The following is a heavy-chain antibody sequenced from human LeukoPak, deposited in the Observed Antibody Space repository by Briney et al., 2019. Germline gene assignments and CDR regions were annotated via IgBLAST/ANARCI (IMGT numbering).Heavy chain of an antibody. CDR1: GFTVSSNY. J-gene: IGHJ4*02. CDR3: ARSTWVVPAVAFFFDS. D-gene: IGHD2-2*01. CDR2: IYSDGRT. Sequence: GGSLRLSCAASGFTVSSNYMSWVRQAPGTGLEWVSVIYSDGRTYYADSVKGRFTISRDNSKNMLYLQMHSLRAEDSAVYYCARSTWVVPAVAFFFDSWGQGTLVTVSS. V-gene: IGHV3-53*01.